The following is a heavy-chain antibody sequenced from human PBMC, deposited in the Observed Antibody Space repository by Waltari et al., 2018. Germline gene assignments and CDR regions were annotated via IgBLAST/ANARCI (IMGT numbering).Heavy chain of an antibody. CDR2: IQYDGRNK. D-gene: IGHD1-26*01. J-gene: IGHJ4*02. CDR3: AKWYGGDYYFDY. CDR1: VFTFSNYG. Sequence: QVQLVESGGGVVQPGGSLRLSCAASVFTFSNYGMHWLRQAPGKGLQWVAFIQYDGRNKYYAESVKGRFTISRDNSKNTLYLQMDSLRAEDTALYYCAKWYGGDYYFDYWGQGTLVTVSS. V-gene: IGHV3-30*02.